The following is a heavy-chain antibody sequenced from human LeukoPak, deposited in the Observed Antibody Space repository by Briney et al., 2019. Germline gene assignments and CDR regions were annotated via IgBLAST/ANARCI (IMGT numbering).Heavy chain of an antibody. Sequence: GGSLRLSCAASGFTFSDYYMNWIRQAPGKGLEWVSYISSSASTIYYADSVKGRFTISRDNAKNSLFLQMNSLRAEDTAVYYCARRAARSPCFDYWGQGILVTVSS. CDR2: ISSSASTI. J-gene: IGHJ4*02. CDR1: GFTFSDYY. D-gene: IGHD6-6*01. CDR3: ARRAARSPCFDY. V-gene: IGHV3-11*04.